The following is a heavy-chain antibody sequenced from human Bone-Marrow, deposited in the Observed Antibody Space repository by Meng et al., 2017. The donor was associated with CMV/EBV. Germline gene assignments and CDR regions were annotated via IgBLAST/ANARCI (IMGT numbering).Heavy chain of an antibody. D-gene: IGHD3-3*01. J-gene: IGHJ4*02. Sequence: ASVKVSCKASGYTFTSYDINWVRQATGQGLEWMGWMNPNSGNTGYAQKFQGRVTMTRNTSISTAYMELSSLRSEDTAVYYCARGPQSYYDFWSGYSTVYYFDYWGQGTLVTVSS. CDR2: MNPNSGNT. V-gene: IGHV1-8*01. CDR1: GYTFTSYD. CDR3: ARGPQSYYDFWSGYSTVYYFDY.